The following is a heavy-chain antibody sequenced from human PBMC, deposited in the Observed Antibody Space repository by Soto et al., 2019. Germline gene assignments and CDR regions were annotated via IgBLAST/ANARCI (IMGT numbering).Heavy chain of an antibody. CDR2: INAGNGNT. Sequence: SVQVSCKASGYTFTSYAMHWVRQAPGQRLEWMGWINAGNGNTKYSQKFQGRVIITSDTPASTVYMQLSNLRSEDTAVYYCATHFRLAALDPWGQGTLVTVSS. CDR1: GYTFTSYA. D-gene: IGHD6-13*01. CDR3: ATHFRLAALDP. V-gene: IGHV1-3*01. J-gene: IGHJ5*02.